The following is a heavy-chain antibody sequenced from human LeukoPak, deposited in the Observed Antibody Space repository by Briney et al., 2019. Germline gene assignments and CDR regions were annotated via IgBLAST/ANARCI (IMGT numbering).Heavy chain of an antibody. Sequence: ASVKVSCKASGYTFTSYGISWVRQASGQGLEWMGWISAYDGNTNYAQKLQGRVTMTTDTSTSTAYMELRSLRSDDTAVYYCARDIGIVGYDSSLNWFDPWGQGTLVTVSS. V-gene: IGHV1-18*01. CDR3: ARDIGIVGYDSSLNWFDP. D-gene: IGHD3-22*01. J-gene: IGHJ5*02. CDR2: ISAYDGNT. CDR1: GYTFTSYG.